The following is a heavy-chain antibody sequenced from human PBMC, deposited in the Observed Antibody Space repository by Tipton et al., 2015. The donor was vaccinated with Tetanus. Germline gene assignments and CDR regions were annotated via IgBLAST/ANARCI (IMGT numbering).Heavy chain of an antibody. CDR1: GSSITSTTHY. J-gene: IGHJ4*02. CDR2: IYYSGST. V-gene: IGHV4-39*02. Sequence: TLSLTCTVSGSSITSTTHYWGWIRQAPGKGLEWIGIIYYSGSTYYNASLRSRVTISVATSKNQFSLQLRSVTAADTAVYYCARDRRDFAYDSRGFYSPLYYFDNWGQGVRVTVSS. D-gene: IGHD3-22*01. CDR3: ARDRRDFAYDSRGFYSPLYYFDN.